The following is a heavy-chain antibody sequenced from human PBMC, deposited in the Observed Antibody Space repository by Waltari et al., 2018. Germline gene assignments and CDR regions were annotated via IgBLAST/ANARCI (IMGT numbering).Heavy chain of an antibody. J-gene: IGHJ4*02. D-gene: IGHD4-17*01. V-gene: IGHV4-61*02. CDR1: GGSISSGSYY. Sequence: QVQLQESGPGLVKPSQTLSLTCPVSGGSISSGSYYWSWIRQPAGKGLEWIGRIYTSGSTNYNPSLKSRVTISVDTSKNQFSLKLSSVTAADTAVYYCARGGDYADYWGQGTLVTVSS. CDR3: ARGGDYADY. CDR2: IYTSGST.